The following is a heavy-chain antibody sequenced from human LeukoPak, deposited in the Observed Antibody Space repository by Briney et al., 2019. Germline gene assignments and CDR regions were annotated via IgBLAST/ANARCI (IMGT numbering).Heavy chain of an antibody. V-gene: IGHV3-7*01. Sequence: PGGSLRLSCAASGFIFSNYWMNWVRQAPGKGLEWVASISLDGRETYYVDSVKGRFTVSGDNAQKSLYLQMTSLRADDTAVYYCAKANYNDWGLFDYWGQGTLVTVSS. CDR1: GFIFSNYW. J-gene: IGHJ4*02. CDR2: ISLDGRET. CDR3: AKANYNDWGLFDY. D-gene: IGHD3-10*01.